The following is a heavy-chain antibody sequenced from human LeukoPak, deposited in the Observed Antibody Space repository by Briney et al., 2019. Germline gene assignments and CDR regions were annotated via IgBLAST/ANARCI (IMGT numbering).Heavy chain of an antibody. CDR1: GGSFSGYY. J-gene: IGHJ6*02. CDR2: INHSGST. Sequence: SETLSLTCAVYGGSFSGYYWSWIRQPPGKGLEWIGEINHSGSTNYNPSLKSRVTISVDTSKNQFSLKLSSVTAADTAVYYCARGPTVTYYYDSSGYYSKTIYGMDVWGQGTTVIVSS. D-gene: IGHD3-22*01. CDR3: ARGPTVTYYYDSSGYYSKTIYGMDV. V-gene: IGHV4-34*01.